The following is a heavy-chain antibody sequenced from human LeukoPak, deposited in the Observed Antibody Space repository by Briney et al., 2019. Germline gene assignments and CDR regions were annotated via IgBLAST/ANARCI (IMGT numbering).Heavy chain of an antibody. V-gene: IGHV4-61*02. CDR3: ARLEGYSSEGWFDP. J-gene: IGHJ5*02. CDR2: IYTSGST. Sequence: SQTLSLTCTVSGGSISSGSYYWSWIRQPAGKGLEWIGRIYTSGSTNYNPSLKSRVTISVDTSKNQFSLKLSSVTAADTAVYYCARLEGYSSEGWFDPWGQGTLVTVSS. CDR1: GGSISSGSYY. D-gene: IGHD6-25*01.